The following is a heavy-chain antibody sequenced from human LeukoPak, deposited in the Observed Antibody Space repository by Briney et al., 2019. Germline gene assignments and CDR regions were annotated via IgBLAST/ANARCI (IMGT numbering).Heavy chain of an antibody. Sequence: GGSLRLSRAASGFTFSSYAMSWVRQAPGKGLEWVSAISGSGGSTYYADSVKGRFTISRDNSKNTLYLQMNSLRAEDTAVYYCAKDSKAVIYYFDYWGQGTLVTVSS. CDR1: GFTFSSYA. J-gene: IGHJ4*02. CDR2: ISGSGGST. D-gene: IGHD3-3*02. V-gene: IGHV3-23*01. CDR3: AKDSKAVIYYFDY.